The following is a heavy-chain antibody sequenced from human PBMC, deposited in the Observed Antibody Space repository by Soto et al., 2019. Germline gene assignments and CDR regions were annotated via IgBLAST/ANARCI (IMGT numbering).Heavy chain of an antibody. J-gene: IGHJ5*02. CDR3: ARHTSDFWPDP. Sequence: SETLSLTCSVSGGSISSSSYFWGWIRQPPGKGLEWIGSIYYSGSTYYNPSLKSRVTVSVDTSKNQFSLKLSSVTAADTSVYYCARHTSDFWPDPWRQGPMVTVSS. D-gene: IGHD2-2*01. V-gene: IGHV4-39*01. CDR1: GGSISSSSYF. CDR2: IYYSGST.